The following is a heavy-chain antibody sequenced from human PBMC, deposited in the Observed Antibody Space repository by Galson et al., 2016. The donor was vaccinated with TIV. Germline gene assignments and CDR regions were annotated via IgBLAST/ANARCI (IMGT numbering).Heavy chain of an antibody. Sequence: SLRLSCAASGFTFNYHGIHWVRQAPGKGLEWLAVAWYDGSSAYYADSVKGRFTISRDNSKNTVFLQMNSLRAEDTAVYYCARNFPIDEILAAYYFDYWGQGTLVTVSS. CDR2: AWYDGSSA. V-gene: IGHV3-33*01. CDR3: ARNFPIDEILAAYYFDY. D-gene: IGHD3-9*01. J-gene: IGHJ4*02. CDR1: GFTFNYHG.